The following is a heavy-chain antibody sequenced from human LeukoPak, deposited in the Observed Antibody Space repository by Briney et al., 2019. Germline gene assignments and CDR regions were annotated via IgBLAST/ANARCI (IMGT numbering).Heavy chain of an antibody. J-gene: IGHJ5*02. CDR3: VRDLPDLGYCSGGSCYPRPNWFDP. CDR2: TYYRSKWYN. Sequence: SQTLSLTCAISGDSVSSNSAAWNWIRQSPSRGLEWLGKTYYRSKWYNDYAVSVKGRITINPDTSKNQFSLQLNSVTPGDTAVYYCVRDLPDLGYCSGGSCYPRPNWFDPWGQGVLVTVSS. D-gene: IGHD2-15*01. V-gene: IGHV6-1*01. CDR1: GDSVSSNSAA.